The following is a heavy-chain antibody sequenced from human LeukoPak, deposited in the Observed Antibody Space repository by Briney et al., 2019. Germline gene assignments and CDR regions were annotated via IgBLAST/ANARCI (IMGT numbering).Heavy chain of an antibody. CDR3: ARVSGAFRDDDP. CDR2: IKQDGSEF. D-gene: IGHD2-15*01. CDR1: GFILSRYW. Sequence: GGSLRLSCVASGFILSRYWMSWVRQAPGKGLEWVANIKQDGSEFYFVDSVNGRFTISRDNAKKSVHLQMNSLRAEDTAVYYCARVSGAFRDDDPWGQGTLVTVSS. V-gene: IGHV3-7*01. J-gene: IGHJ5*02.